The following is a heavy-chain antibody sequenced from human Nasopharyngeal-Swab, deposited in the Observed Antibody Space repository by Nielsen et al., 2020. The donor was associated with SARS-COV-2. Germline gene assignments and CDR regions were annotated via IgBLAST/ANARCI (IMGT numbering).Heavy chain of an antibody. J-gene: IGHJ4*02. CDR3: TRRNDC. CDR2: MFSGGSA. V-gene: IGHV3-53*01. Sequence: GESLKISCVASGFTVSSSYMSWVRQAPGKGLEWISLMFSGGSAYYAGSVEGRFTVSRDESRNTLYLQMNNLRAEDTAVYYCTRRNDCWGQGTLVTVSS. CDR1: GFTVSSSY.